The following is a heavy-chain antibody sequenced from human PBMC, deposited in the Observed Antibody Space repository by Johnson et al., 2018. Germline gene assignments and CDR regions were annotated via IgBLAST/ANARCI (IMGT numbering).Heavy chain of an antibody. Sequence: QVQLVQSGGGVVQPGRSLRLSCAASGFTFSSYGMHWVRQAPGKGLEWVAVIWYDGSNKYYADSVKGRFTISRDNAKNSLYLQMNSLRDEDTAVYYCARAYCSGGSCYVSGIWGQGTIVTVSS. J-gene: IGHJ3*02. CDR3: ARAYCSGGSCYVSGI. D-gene: IGHD2-15*01. V-gene: IGHV3-33*01. CDR1: GFTFSSYG. CDR2: IWYDGSNK.